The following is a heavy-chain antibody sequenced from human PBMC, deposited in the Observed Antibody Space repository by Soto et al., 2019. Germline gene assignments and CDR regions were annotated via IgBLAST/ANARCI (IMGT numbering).Heavy chain of an antibody. J-gene: IGHJ4*02. V-gene: IGHV3-30*19. CDR3: ARWGTTGGLDV. CDR2: TSYDRSNK. D-gene: IGHD3-16*01. Sequence: QVQLVESGGGVVQPGTSLRLSCVGSGFTFRSYVIHWVRQAPGKGLEWVALTSYDRSNKYYDDSVKGRFTISRDNSRNTVDLQMDNLRLEDTALYYCARWGTTGGLDVWGQGTLVSVSS. CDR1: GFTFRSYV.